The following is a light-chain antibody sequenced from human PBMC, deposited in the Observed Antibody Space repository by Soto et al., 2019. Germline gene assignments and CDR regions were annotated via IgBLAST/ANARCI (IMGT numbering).Light chain of an antibody. J-gene: IGLJ1*01. CDR2: EVT. V-gene: IGLV2-8*01. CDR1: SSDVGGDNY. Sequence: QPVLTQPPSASGSPGQSVTISCTGTSSDVGGDNYVSWYQQHPGKAPKLLIYEVTKRPSGVPDRFSGSKSGNTASLTVSGLQAEDEADYYCSSYAGSTNLIFGGGTKVTVL. CDR3: SSYAGSTNLI.